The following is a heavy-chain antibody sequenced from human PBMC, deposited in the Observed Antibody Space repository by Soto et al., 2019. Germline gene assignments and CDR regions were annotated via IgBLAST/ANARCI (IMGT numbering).Heavy chain of an antibody. CDR3: ARGNRDDFWSGYLNPYYYYGMDV. D-gene: IGHD3-3*01. CDR2: ISAYNGNT. CDR1: GYTFTSYG. V-gene: IGHV1-18*04. Sequence: ASVKVSCKASGYTFTSYGISWVRQAPGQGLEWMGWISAYNGNTNYAQKLQGRVTMTTDTSTSTAYMELRSLGSDDTAVYYCARGNRDDFWSGYLNPYYYYGMDVWGEGTTVTVSS. J-gene: IGHJ6*04.